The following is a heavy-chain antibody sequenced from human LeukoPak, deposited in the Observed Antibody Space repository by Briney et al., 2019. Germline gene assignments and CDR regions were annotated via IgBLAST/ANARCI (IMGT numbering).Heavy chain of an antibody. Sequence: GGPLRLSCTAYGFTFSDYYMSWIRQAPGKGLEWVSYISGSGSAIFYAGSVKGRFTISRDNAKNSLYLQMNSLRAEDTAVYYCAKSDMATIVHYWGQGTLVTVSS. CDR2: ISGSGSAI. D-gene: IGHD5-24*01. V-gene: IGHV3-11*04. J-gene: IGHJ4*02. CDR3: AKSDMATIVHY. CDR1: GFTFSDYY.